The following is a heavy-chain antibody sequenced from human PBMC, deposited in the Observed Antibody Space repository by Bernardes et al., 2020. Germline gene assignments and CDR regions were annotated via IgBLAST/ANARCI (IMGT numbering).Heavy chain of an antibody. Sequence: SETLSLTCTVSGGSISSLNYYWGWIRQPPGKGLELIGSIDNSDNTYYNSSLESRVTISLTTSKNLFSLRLSSVTAADTAVYFCATFHYYDWSGNYRLFDYWGQGKLVTVSS. J-gene: IGHJ4*02. D-gene: IGHD3-22*01. CDR3: ATFHYYDWSGNYRLFDY. CDR1: GGSISSLNYY. V-gene: IGHV4-39*01. CDR2: IDNSDNT.